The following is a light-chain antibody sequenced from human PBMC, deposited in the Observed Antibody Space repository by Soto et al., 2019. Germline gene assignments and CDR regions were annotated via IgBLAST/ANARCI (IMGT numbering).Light chain of an antibody. V-gene: IGLV2-14*01. CDR3: SSYTSSGTLVV. Sequence: QSALTQPASVSGSPGQSITISCTGTSSDIGGYKYVSCYQQHPGKAPKLMIFEVSNRPSGVSNRFSGSKSGNTASLTISGLQADDEADYYCSSYTSSGTLVVFGGGTKLTVL. CDR2: EVS. CDR1: SSDIGGYKY. J-gene: IGLJ2*01.